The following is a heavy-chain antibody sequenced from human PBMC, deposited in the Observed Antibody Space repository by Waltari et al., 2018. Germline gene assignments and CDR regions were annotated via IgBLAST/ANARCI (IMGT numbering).Heavy chain of an antibody. V-gene: IGHV3-7*01. CDR3: ARGVASMIRGVVDWFDP. Sequence: EVQLVESGGGLVQPGGSLRLSCAASGFSFSSYWMSWVRQAPGKGVWWVANINQGGREKHYWDSVKGRFTVSRDNAKSSLYLQMNSLRADDTAVYYCARGVASMIRGVVDWFDPWGQGTLVTVSS. CDR1: GFSFSSYW. J-gene: IGHJ5*02. CDR2: INQGGREK. D-gene: IGHD3-10*01.